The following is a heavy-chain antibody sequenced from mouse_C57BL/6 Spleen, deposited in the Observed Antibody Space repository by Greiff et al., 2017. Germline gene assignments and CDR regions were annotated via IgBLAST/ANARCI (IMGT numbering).Heavy chain of an antibody. V-gene: IGHV1-55*01. CDR1: GYTFTSYW. CDR3: ARREFYCGSSLGY. Sequence: QVQLQQPGAELVKPGASVKMSCKASGYTFTSYWITWVKQRPGQGLEWIGDIYPGSGSTNYNEKFKSKATLTVDTSSSTAYMQLSSLTSEDSAVYYCARREFYCGSSLGYWGQGTTLTVSS. J-gene: IGHJ2*01. CDR2: IYPGSGST. D-gene: IGHD1-1*01.